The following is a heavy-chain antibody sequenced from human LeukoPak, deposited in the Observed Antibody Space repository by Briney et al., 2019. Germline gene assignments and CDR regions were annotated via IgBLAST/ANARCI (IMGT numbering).Heavy chain of an antibody. CDR3: AKEAHSGWYDLWP. V-gene: IGHV3-30*18. D-gene: IGHD6-19*01. CDR2: ISYDGSNK. J-gene: IGHJ5*02. CDR1: GFTFSSYG. Sequence: QPGGSLRLSCAASGFTFSSYGMHWVRQAPGKGLEWVAVISYDGSNKYYADSVKGRFTISRDNSKNTLYLQMNSLRAEDTAVYYCAKEAHSGWYDLWPWGQGTLVTVSS.